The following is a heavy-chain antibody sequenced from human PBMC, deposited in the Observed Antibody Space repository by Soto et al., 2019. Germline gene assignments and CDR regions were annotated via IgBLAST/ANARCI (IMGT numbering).Heavy chain of an antibody. CDR3: ARPGRDWGSLEY. J-gene: IGHJ4*02. CDR2: IYYGGST. CDR1: GDSISSYY. D-gene: IGHD7-27*01. V-gene: IGHV4-59*08. Sequence: SETLSLTCTVSGDSISSYYWTWLRQPPGKGLEWIAFIYYGGSTNYNPSLKSRVTISVDTSKNQFSLNLNSVTAADTAVYYCARPGRDWGSLEYWGQGTRVSGSS.